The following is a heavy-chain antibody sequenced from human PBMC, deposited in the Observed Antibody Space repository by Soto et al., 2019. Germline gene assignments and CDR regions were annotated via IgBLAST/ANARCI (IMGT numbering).Heavy chain of an antibody. D-gene: IGHD3-22*01. V-gene: IGHV3-23*01. J-gene: IGHJ4*02. CDR2: ISGSGGGT. Sequence: PGGSLRLSCAASGFTFSSYAMSWVRQAPGKGLEWVSAISGSGGGTYFADSVKGRFTISRDNSKNTLYLQMNNLRAEDTAVYCCAKNSESSAYSSFDYWGQGTLVTVSS. CDR3: AKNSESSAYSSFDY. CDR1: GFTFSSYA.